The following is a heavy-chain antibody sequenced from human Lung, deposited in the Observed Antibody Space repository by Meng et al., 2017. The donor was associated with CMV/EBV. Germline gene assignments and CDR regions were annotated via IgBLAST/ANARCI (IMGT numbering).Heavy chain of an antibody. Sequence: ASVXVSXXASGYTFTYYYIHWVRQAPGQGLEWMGIINASGGNTNYAQKFQGRVTMTRDTSTSTVYMELSSLRSEDTAVYYCARGQGSTFGTGYGMDVWGQGTXVTVSS. CDR2: INASGGNT. J-gene: IGHJ6*02. D-gene: IGHD3-3*01. V-gene: IGHV1-46*01. CDR1: GYTFTYYY. CDR3: ARGQGSTFGTGYGMDV.